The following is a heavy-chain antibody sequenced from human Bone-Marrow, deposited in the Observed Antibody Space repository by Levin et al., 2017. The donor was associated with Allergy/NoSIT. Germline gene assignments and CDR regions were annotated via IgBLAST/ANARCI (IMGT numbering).Heavy chain of an antibody. J-gene: IGHJ3*02. CDR1: GYTFTGYY. Sequence: ASVKVSCKASGYTFTGYYMHWVRQAPGQGLEWMGWINPNSGGTNYAQKFQGRVTMTRDTSISTAYMELSRLRSDDTAVYYCASQSSDAGGAFDIWGQGTMVTVSS. CDR2: INPNSGGT. V-gene: IGHV1-2*02. D-gene: IGHD3-22*01. CDR3: ASQSSDAGGAFDI.